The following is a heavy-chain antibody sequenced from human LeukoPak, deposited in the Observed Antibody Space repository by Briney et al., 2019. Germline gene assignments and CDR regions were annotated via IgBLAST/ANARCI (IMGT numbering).Heavy chain of an antibody. D-gene: IGHD2-2*01. CDR2: IYPGDSDT. CDR1: GYSFTTYW. CDR3: ARRQGCSSTSCPPDY. V-gene: IGHV5-51*01. Sequence: GESLKISCRGSGYSFTTYWIGWVRQMPGKGLEWMGIIYPGDSDTRYTPSFQGQVTLSADKSNNTAYLQWSSLKASDTAMYYCARRQGCSSTSCPPDYWGQGTPVTVSP. J-gene: IGHJ4*02.